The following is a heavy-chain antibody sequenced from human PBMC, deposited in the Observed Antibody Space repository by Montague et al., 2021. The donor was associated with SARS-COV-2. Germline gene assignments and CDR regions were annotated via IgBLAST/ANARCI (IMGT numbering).Heavy chain of an antibody. Sequence: SETLSLTCTVSGGSITSSFYYWVWIRQPPGLGLVWIGTIHYSDTTTYNLSLQIRVTISVDTTKYQFSLKVISVTAADTADYYCARHTTSSGYWGLFDPWGQGTLVTVSS. D-gene: IGHD3-22*01. CDR3: ARHTTSSGYWGLFDP. CDR2: IHYSDTT. J-gene: IGHJ5*02. V-gene: IGHV4-39*01. CDR1: GGSITSSFYY.